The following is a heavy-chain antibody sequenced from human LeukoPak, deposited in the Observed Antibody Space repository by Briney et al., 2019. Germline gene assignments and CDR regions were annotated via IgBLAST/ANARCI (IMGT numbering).Heavy chain of an antibody. Sequence: GGSLRLSCAASGFTFSSYAMSRVRQAPGKGLEWVSAISGSGGSTYYADSVKGRFTISRDNSKNTLYLQMNSLRAEDTAVYYCAKDQARRGVATFDYWGQGTLVTVSS. V-gene: IGHV3-23*01. CDR2: ISGSGGST. J-gene: IGHJ4*02. CDR3: AKDQARRGVATFDY. D-gene: IGHD5-12*01. CDR1: GFTFSSYA.